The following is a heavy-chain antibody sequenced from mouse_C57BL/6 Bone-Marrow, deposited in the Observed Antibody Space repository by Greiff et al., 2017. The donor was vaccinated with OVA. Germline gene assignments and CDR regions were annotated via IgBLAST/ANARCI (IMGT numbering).Heavy chain of an antibody. CDR1: GFTFSSYG. D-gene: IGHD2-5*01. V-gene: IGHV5-6*01. Sequence: EVMLVESGGDLVKPGGSLKLSCAASGFTFSSYGMSWVRQTPDKRLEWVATISSGGSYTYYPDSVKGRFTISRDNAKNTLYLQMSSLKSEDTAMYYFARQAYSKYYYAMDYWGQGTSVTVSS. J-gene: IGHJ4*01. CDR3: ARQAYSKYYYAMDY. CDR2: ISSGGSYT.